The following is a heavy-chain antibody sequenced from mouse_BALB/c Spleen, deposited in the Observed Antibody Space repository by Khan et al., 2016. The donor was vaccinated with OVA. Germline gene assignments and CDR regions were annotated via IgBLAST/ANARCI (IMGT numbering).Heavy chain of an antibody. J-gene: IGHJ3*01. D-gene: IGHD2-14*01. V-gene: IGHV2-2*01. CDR1: GFSLNTYG. CDR3: ARNSYMYDFTY. Sequence: QVQLKESGPGLVQPSHSLSITCTVSGFSLNTYGIHWIRQSQGKGLEWLGVIRSGGSTDYNGAFISRQNITKDNSKSQVFFKMNSLQTADTAIYYCARNSYMYDFTYWGQGTLVTVSA. CDR2: IRSGGST.